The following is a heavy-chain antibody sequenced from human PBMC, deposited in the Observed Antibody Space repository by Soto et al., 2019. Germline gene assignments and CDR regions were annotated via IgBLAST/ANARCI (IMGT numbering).Heavy chain of an antibody. Sequence: EVQLVESGGGLVKPGGSLRLSCAASGFTFSSYSMNWVRQAPGKGLEWVSSISSSSSYIYYADSVKGRFTISRDNAKNSLYLQMNSLRAEDTAVYYCARDKDGRYATMVDYWGQGTLVTVSS. CDR2: ISSSSSYI. D-gene: IGHD2-2*01. J-gene: IGHJ4*02. CDR3: ARDKDGRYATMVDY. CDR1: GFTFSSYS. V-gene: IGHV3-21*01.